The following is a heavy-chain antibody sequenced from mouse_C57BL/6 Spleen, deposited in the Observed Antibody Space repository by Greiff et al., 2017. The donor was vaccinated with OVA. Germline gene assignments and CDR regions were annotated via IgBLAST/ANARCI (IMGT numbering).Heavy chain of an antibody. Sequence: QVQLQQPGAELVKPGASVKLSCKASGYTFTSYWMHWVKQRPGQGLEWIGMIHPNSGSTNYNEKFKSKATLTVDKSSSTAYMQLSSLTSEDSAVYYCARPPYYYGSSYVASYFDYWGQGTTLTVSS. CDR1: GYTFTSYW. D-gene: IGHD1-1*01. J-gene: IGHJ2*01. V-gene: IGHV1-64*01. CDR3: ARPPYYYGSSYVASYFDY. CDR2: IHPNSGST.